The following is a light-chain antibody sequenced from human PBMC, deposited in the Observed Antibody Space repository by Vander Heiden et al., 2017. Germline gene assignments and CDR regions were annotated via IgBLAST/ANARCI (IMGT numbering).Light chain of an antibody. CDR3: QQRSNWP. J-gene: IGKJ3*01. CDR1: QSVSSY. CDR2: DAS. Sequence: EIVLTQSPATLSLSPGERATLSCRASQSVSSYLAWYQQKPGQAPRLLIYDASNRATGIPARFSGGGSGTDFTLTISSLEPEDFAVYYCQQRSNWPFGPGTKVDIK. V-gene: IGKV3-11*01.